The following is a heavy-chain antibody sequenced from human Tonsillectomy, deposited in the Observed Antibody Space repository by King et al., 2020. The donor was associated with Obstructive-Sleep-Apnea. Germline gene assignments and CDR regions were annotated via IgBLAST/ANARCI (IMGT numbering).Heavy chain of an antibody. Sequence: LQESGPGLVKPSETLSLTCTVSGYSISSGYYWGWIRQPPGKGLEWIGSIYHSGSTYYNPSLKSRVTISVDTSKNQFSLKLSSVTAADTAVYYCARIDYDSTAYFDYWGQGTLVTVSS. CDR1: GYSISSGYY. J-gene: IGHJ4*02. CDR2: IYHSGST. CDR3: ARIDYDSTAYFDY. V-gene: IGHV4-38-2*02. D-gene: IGHD3-22*01.